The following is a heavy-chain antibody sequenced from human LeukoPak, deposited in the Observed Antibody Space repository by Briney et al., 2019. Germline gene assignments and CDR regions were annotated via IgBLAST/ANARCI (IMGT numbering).Heavy chain of an antibody. V-gene: IGHV3-23*01. CDR3: AKTYVWYYFDY. CDR1: GFTFSNYG. CDR2: ISGSGGST. J-gene: IGHJ4*02. Sequence: GGSLRLSCAASGFTFSNYGMTWVRLAPGKGLEWVSTISGSGGSTYYADSVKGRFTISRDNSKNTLYLQMNSLGAEDTAVYYCAKTYVWYYFDYWGQGILVTVSS. D-gene: IGHD3-16*01.